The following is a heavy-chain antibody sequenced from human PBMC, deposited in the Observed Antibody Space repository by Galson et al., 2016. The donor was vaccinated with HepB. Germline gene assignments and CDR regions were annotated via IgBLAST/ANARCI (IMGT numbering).Heavy chain of an antibody. CDR3: ARGGGWISEY. Sequence: SLRLSCAASGFTFSDHYMDWVRQAPGKGLEWVATIKEDGSDKYYVDSVKGRFTISKDNAKNLLYLQMNSLRGEDTAVYYCARGGGWISEYWGQGSLVTVSA. V-gene: IGHV3-7*03. J-gene: IGHJ4*02. CDR1: GFTFSDHY. D-gene: IGHD5-12*01. CDR2: IKEDGSDK.